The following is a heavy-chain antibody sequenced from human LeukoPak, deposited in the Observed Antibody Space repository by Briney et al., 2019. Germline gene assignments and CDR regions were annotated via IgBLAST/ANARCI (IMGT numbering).Heavy chain of an antibody. CDR1: GGSISSYY. CDR2: IYFSGST. V-gene: IGHV4-59*08. CDR3: ASTGYCIGGSCYSNYFDH. J-gene: IGHJ4*02. D-gene: IGHD2-15*01. Sequence: PSETLSLTCTVSGGSISSYYWSWIRQPPGKGLEWIGYIYFSGSTNYNPSLKSRVTVSLDTTKNQVPLKLSSVSAADTAVYYCASTGYCIGGSCYSNYFDHWGQGTLVTVSS.